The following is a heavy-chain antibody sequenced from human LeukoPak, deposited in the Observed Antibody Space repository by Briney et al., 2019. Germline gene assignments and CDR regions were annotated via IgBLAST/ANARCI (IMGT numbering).Heavy chain of an antibody. V-gene: IGHV4-34*01. D-gene: IGHD3-16*02. J-gene: IGHJ4*02. CDR1: GGSFSGYY. CDR2: INHSGST. CDR3: ARGCYVWGSYRYNSADY. Sequence: SETLSLTCAVYGGSFSGYYWSWIRQPPGKGLEWIGEINHSGSTNYNPSLKSRVTISVDTSKNQFSLKLSSVTAADTAVYYCARGCYVWGSYRYNSADYWGQGTLVTVSS.